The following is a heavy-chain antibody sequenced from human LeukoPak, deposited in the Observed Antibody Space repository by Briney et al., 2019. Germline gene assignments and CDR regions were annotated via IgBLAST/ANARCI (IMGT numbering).Heavy chain of an antibody. CDR3: ATDRLPYSYFFDH. J-gene: IGHJ4*02. CDR2: ITGSGATI. V-gene: IGHV3-11*01. Sequence: PGGSLRLSCAASGVTFSDYYMSWIRQAPGMGLEWVAYITGSGATIYYADSVKGRFTISRDNAKKSLYLQMNSLRDEDTAVYYCATDRLPYSYFFDHWGQGTLVTDSS. D-gene: IGHD2-15*01. CDR1: GVTFSDYY.